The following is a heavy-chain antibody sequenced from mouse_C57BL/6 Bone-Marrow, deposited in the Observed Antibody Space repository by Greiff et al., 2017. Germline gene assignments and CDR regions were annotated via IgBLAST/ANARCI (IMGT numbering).Heavy chain of an antibody. V-gene: IGHV1-7*01. Sequence: QVQLQQSGAELAKPGASVKLSCKASGYTFTSYWMHWVKQRPGQGLEWIGYINPSSGYTKYNQKFKDKATLTADKSSSTAYMQLSRLTYEDSAVYYCARGYYGSSPYWYFDVWGTGTTVTVSS. CDR2: INPSSGYT. CDR1: GYTFTSYW. D-gene: IGHD1-1*01. CDR3: ARGYYGSSPYWYFDV. J-gene: IGHJ1*03.